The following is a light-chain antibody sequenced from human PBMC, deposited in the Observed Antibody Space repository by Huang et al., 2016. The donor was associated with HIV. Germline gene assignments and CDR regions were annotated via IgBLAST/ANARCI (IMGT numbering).Light chain of an antibody. CDR2: DGS. CDR1: QSIRSN. J-gene: IGKJ2*01. V-gene: IGKV3-15*01. Sequence: EIVLTQSPATLSVSPGERVTLACRASQSIRSNLAWFQQKPGQAPRRLIYDGSTRATGGPARFSGRASGTAFTLTISSLQSEDLAVYFCHQYNKWHSFGQGTKLDI. CDR3: HQYNKWHS.